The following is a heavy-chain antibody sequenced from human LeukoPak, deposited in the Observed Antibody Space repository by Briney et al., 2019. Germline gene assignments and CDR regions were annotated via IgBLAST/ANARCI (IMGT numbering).Heavy chain of an antibody. D-gene: IGHD2-2*01. Sequence: PGGSLRLSCAASGFTFNTYGMHWVRQAPGKGLELVAFIRYDGSYKYYADSVKGRFTISRDNSKNTLYLQMNSLRADDTAVYYCAKVRYQLLIDYWGQGTLVTVSS. J-gene: IGHJ4*02. V-gene: IGHV3-30*02. CDR2: IRYDGSYK. CDR3: AKVRYQLLIDY. CDR1: GFTFNTYG.